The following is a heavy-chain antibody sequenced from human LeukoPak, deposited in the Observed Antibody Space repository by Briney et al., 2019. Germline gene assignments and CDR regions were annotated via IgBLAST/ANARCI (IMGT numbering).Heavy chain of an antibody. CDR3: AKQRGALRENWFFDH. D-gene: IGHD3-9*01. CDR1: GFTFSGFA. J-gene: IGHJ4*02. CDR2: MSGSSGGT. Sequence: GRSLRLSCAASGFTFSGFAMGWGREAPGKGLERVSRMSGSSGGTDYADSVKGRFTISRDNSKNTLFLQMNSLRGEDTAVYYCAKQRGALRENWFFDHWGQGTLVTVSA. V-gene: IGHV3-23*01.